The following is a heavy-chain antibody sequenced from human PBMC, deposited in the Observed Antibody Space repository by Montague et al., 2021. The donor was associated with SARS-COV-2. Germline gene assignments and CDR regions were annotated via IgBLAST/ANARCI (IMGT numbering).Heavy chain of an antibody. V-gene: IGHV4-34*01. D-gene: IGHD3-9*01. Sequence: SETLSLTCAVSRGSFSNYYWTWIRLSPGKGLEWIGEINQGGAPNXTPSLKSRVTISLDTSKKQISLKLNSVTVADTAVFFCARGRPVQGSFRHFDSISSGALDIWAQGSLVIVSS. CDR3: ARGRPVQGSFRHFDSISSGALDI. J-gene: IGHJ3*02. CDR2: INQGGAP. CDR1: RGSFSNYY.